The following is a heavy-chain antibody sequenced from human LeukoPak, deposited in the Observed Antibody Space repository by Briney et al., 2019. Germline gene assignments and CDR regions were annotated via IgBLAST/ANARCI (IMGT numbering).Heavy chain of an antibody. CDR3: ARGMITMVRGVIMLSWFDP. CDR1: GYTFTSYG. D-gene: IGHD3-10*01. J-gene: IGHJ5*02. CDR2: ISAYNGNT. V-gene: IGHV1-18*01. Sequence: GASVKVSCKASGYTFTSYGISWVRQAPGQGLEWMGWISAYNGNTNYAQKLQGRVTMTTDTSTSTAYMELRSLRSDDTAVYYCARGMITMVRGVIMLSWFDPWGQGTLVTVSS.